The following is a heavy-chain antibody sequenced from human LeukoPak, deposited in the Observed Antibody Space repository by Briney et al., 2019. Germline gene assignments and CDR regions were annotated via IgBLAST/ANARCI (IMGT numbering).Heavy chain of an antibody. D-gene: IGHD5-24*01. CDR1: RYTFSSFY. Sequence: GASVKVSCKASRYTFSSFYMHWVRQAPGQGLEWMGIINPTGGSTYYAQNFQGRVTMTSDMSTSTVYMELSSLRSEDTAVYYCARADITRDGYNSAFDIWGQGTMVTVTS. V-gene: IGHV1-46*01. CDR2: INPTGGST. J-gene: IGHJ3*02. CDR3: ARADITRDGYNSAFDI.